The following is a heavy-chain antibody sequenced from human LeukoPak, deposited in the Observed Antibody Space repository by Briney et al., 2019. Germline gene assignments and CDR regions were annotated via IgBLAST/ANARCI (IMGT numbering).Heavy chain of an antibody. J-gene: IGHJ4*02. CDR1: GGSISSYY. Sequence: PSETQSLTCTVSGGSISSYYWSWIRQPPGKGLEWIGYIYYSGSTNYNPSLKSRVTVSVDTSKNQFSLKLSPVTAADTAVYYCARGEFAYYFDYWGQGTLVTVSS. CDR2: IYYSGST. CDR3: ARGEFAYYFDY. V-gene: IGHV4-59*01.